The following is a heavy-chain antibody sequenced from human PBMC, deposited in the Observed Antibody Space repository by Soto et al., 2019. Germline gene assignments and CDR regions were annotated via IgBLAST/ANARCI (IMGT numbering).Heavy chain of an antibody. J-gene: IGHJ6*02. V-gene: IGHV3-48*03. CDR3: ARDGESGMDV. Sequence: PGGSLRLSCAASGFTFSSYEMNWVRQAPGKGLEWVSYISSSGSTIYYADSVKGRFTISRDNAKNSLYLQMNSLRAEDTAVYYCARDGESGMDVWGQGTTVTVSS. D-gene: IGHD3-3*01. CDR1: GFTFSSYE. CDR2: ISSSGSTI.